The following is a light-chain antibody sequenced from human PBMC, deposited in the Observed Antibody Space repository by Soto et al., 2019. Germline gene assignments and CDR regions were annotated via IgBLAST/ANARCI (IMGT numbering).Light chain of an antibody. CDR3: SSYAGSNNLGV. Sequence: QSALTQPPSASGSTGQSVTSSCTRTSSEVGGYNYVSWYQQHPGKAPKLMIYEVSKRPSGVPDRFSGSKSGNTASLTVSGLQAEDEADYYCSSYAGSNNLGVFGGGTQLTVL. CDR1: SSEVGGYNY. CDR2: EVS. J-gene: IGLJ3*02. V-gene: IGLV2-8*01.